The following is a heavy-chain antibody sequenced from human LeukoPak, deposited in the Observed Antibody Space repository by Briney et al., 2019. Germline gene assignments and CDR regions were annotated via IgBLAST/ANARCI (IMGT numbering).Heavy chain of an antibody. Sequence: GGSLRLSCAASGFTFSSYGMSWVRQAPGKGLEWVSAISGSGGSTYYADSVKGRFTISRDNSKNTLYLQMNSLRAEDTAVYYCAKDELRDYYDSSGYYYEWGQGTLVTVSS. CDR2: ISGSGGST. V-gene: IGHV3-23*01. CDR1: GFTFSSYG. J-gene: IGHJ4*02. CDR3: AKDELRDYYDSSGYYYE. D-gene: IGHD3-22*01.